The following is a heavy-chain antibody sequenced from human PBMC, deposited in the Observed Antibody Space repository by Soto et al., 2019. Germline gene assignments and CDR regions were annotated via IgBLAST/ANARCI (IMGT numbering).Heavy chain of an antibody. CDR3: ARPLKQRGYSYGIPY. J-gene: IGHJ4*02. D-gene: IGHD5-18*01. CDR1: GFTFSSYA. CDR2: ISYDGSNK. Sequence: SGGSLRLSCAASGFTFSSYAMHWLRQAPGKGLEWVAVISYDGSNKYYADSVKGRFTISRDNSKNSLYLQMNSLRAEDTAVYYCARPLKQRGYSYGIPYWGQGTLVTVSS. V-gene: IGHV3-30-3*01.